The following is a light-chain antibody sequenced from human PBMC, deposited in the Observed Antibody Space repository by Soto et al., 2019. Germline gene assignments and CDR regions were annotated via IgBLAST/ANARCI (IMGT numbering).Light chain of an antibody. CDR3: QQYGSSWT. CDR2: DAS. V-gene: IGKV3-20*01. CDR1: QSVKSSY. J-gene: IGKJ1*01. Sequence: EIVLTQSPGTLSLSPGERATLPCRASQSVKSSYLAWYQQKPGQAPRLLIYDASNRATGIPARFSGSGSGTDFTLTISRLEPEDFAVYYCQQYGSSWTFGQGTKVDI.